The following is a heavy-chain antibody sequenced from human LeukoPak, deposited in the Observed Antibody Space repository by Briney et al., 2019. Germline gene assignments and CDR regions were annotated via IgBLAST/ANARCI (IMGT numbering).Heavy chain of an antibody. D-gene: IGHD2-8*02. CDR2: IAYSGTT. CDR1: GGSLSGSRYH. CDR3: ASYYYTGAYIYSDR. Sequence: PSETLSLTCTVSGGSLSGSRYHWVWIRQPPGEGLDWIATIAYSGTTYYNPSLKSRVTISVDTSKNQFSLRLSSVTAADTAVYYCASYYYTGAYIYSDRWGQGTLVTVA. V-gene: IGHV4-39*01. J-gene: IGHJ4*02.